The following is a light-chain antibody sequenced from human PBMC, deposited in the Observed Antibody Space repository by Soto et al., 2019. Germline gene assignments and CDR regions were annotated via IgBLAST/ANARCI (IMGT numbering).Light chain of an antibody. V-gene: IGLV1-51*01. CDR1: NSNIGNNY. CDR3: ATWDSSLIVVV. Sequence: QSVLTQPPSVSAAPGQKVTISCSGSNSNIGNNYVSWYQHLPGTAPKLLIYDNDNRRSAISDRFSGTKSGTSATLGIAGRPTGDDAHDYCATWDSSLIVVVFGGGTKLTVL. J-gene: IGLJ2*01. CDR2: DND.